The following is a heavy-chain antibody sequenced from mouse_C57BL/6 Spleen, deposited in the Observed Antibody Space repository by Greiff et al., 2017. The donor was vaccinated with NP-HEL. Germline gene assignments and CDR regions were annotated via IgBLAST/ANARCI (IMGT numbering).Heavy chain of an antibody. CDR2: IYPGDGDT. CDR3: ARSTTVVASYYCDY. V-gene: IGHV1-80*01. Sequence: QVQLKESGAELVKPGASVKISCKASGYAFSSYWMNWVKQRPGKGLEWIGQIYPGDGDTNYNGKFKGKATLTADKSSSTAYMQLRSLTSEDSAVYFCARSTTVVASYYCDYWGQGTTLTVSS. J-gene: IGHJ2*01. CDR1: GYAFSSYW. D-gene: IGHD1-1*01.